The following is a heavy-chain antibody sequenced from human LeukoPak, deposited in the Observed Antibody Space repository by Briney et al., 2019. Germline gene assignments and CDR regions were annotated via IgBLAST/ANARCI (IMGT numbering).Heavy chain of an antibody. CDR2: ICPGDSDT. CDR3: ARHTTVGGSLRFDY. D-gene: IGHD4-23*01. J-gene: IGHJ4*02. V-gene: IGHV5-51*01. Sequence: GESLKISFKGSGXGFSSYCIGWVRQMPGKGLEYMGIICPGDSDTRYSQSFQGQVTISADKSITTAYLQWSSLKASDTAMYYCARHTTVGGSLRFDYWGQGTLVSVSS. CDR1: GXGFSSYC.